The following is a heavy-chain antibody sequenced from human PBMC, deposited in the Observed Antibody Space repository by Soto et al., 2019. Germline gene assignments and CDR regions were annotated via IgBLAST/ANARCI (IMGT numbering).Heavy chain of an antibody. Sequence: QVQLVQSGPEMMKPGASVKVSCKTSGYTLISFGISWVRLAPGQGLEWMGWINTYNGDTKYAQKFQARVTMITDTPTNTAHREWRSVTSDDTAVYYCARDIMIRSRWGYATAPLYTYTGMDVWGQGTTVSVSS. CDR2: INTYNGDT. D-gene: IGHD3-16*01. J-gene: IGHJ6*02. CDR1: GYTLISFG. CDR3: ARDIMIRSRWGYATAPLYTYTGMDV. V-gene: IGHV1-18*01.